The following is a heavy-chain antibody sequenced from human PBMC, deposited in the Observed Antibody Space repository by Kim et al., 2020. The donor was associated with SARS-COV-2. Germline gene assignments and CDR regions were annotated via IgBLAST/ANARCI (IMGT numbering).Heavy chain of an antibody. J-gene: IGHJ4*02. Sequence: KYSQKLQGRVTLTRDTSASTAYMELRSLRSEDTAVYYCARVRIGVVAGDFWGQGTPVTVSS. V-gene: IGHV1-3*01. CDR3: ARVRIGVVAGDF. D-gene: IGHD3-22*01.